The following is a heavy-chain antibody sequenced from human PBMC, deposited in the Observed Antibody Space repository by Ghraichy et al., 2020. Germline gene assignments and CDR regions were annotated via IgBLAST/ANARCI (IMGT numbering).Heavy chain of an antibody. CDR3: ASKLGMGFDWYFDL. CDR2: INHSGST. V-gene: IGHV4-34*01. D-gene: IGHD7-27*01. J-gene: IGHJ2*01. Sequence: SETLSLTCAVYGGSFSGYYWSWIRQPPGKGLEWIGEINHSGSTNYNPSLKSRVTISVDTSKNQFSLKLSSVTAADTAVYYCASKLGMGFDWYFDLWGRGTLVTVSS. CDR1: GGSFSGYY.